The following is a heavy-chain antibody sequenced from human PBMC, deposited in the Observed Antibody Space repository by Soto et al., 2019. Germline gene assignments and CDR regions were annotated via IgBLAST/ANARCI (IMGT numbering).Heavy chain of an antibody. CDR2: ISYDGSNK. D-gene: IGHD5-12*01. Sequence: QVQLVESGGGVVQPGRSLRLSCAASGFTFSSYGMHWVRQAPGKGLEWVAVISYDGSNKYYADSVKGRFTISRDNSKNTXXLQMNSLRAEDTAVYYCAKDLRDGYNLAYYYGMDVWGQGTTVTVSS. V-gene: IGHV3-30*18. CDR3: AKDLRDGYNLAYYYGMDV. J-gene: IGHJ6*02. CDR1: GFTFSSYG.